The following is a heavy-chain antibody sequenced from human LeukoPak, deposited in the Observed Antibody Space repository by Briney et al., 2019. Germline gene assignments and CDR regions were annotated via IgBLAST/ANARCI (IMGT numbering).Heavy chain of an antibody. CDR3: ARQEDVGYYGMDV. V-gene: IGHV1-18*01. Sequence: ASVKVSCKAYAYTFSTSGMNWVRQAPGQGLEWMGWISAYNGKTNYAQKLQGRVTMTTDTSTTTAYMELRSLRTDDTAVYYCARQEDVGYYGMDVWGQGTTVIVSS. CDR2: ISAYNGKT. CDR1: AYTFSTSG. J-gene: IGHJ6*01.